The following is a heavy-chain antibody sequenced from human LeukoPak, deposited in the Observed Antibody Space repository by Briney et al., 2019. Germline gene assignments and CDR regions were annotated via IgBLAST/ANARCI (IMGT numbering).Heavy chain of an antibody. CDR3: TTDHPGGH. D-gene: IGHD3-16*01. Sequence: PGGSLRLSCEASGFTFSDYYMSWVRQAPGKGLEWVSSISDSSSNYIYYADSVRGRFTLSRDNAKKTLYLQMNSLRAEDTAVYYCTTDHPGGHWGQGTLVTVSS. J-gene: IGHJ4*02. CDR2: ISDSSSNYI. V-gene: IGHV3-11*05. CDR1: GFTFSDYY.